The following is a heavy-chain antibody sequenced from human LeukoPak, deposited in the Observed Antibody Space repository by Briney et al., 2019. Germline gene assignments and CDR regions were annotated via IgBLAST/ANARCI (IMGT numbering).Heavy chain of an antibody. J-gene: IGHJ4*02. D-gene: IGHD3-16*01. CDR3: ASSLAIWGNYFDY. CDR1: GYSISSGYY. V-gene: IGHV4-61*01. CDR2: IYYSGST. Sequence: PSETLSLTCAVSGYSISSGYYWGWIRQPPGKGLGWIGYIYYSGSTNYNPSLKSRVTISVDTSKNQFSLKLSSVTAADTAVYYCASSLAIWGNYFDYWGQGTLVTVSS.